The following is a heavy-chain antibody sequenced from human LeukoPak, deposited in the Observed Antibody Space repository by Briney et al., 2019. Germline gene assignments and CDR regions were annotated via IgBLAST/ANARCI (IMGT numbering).Heavy chain of an antibody. V-gene: IGHV3-30*04. D-gene: IGHD3-16*02. CDR1: GFTFSSYA. J-gene: IGHJ4*02. Sequence: GGSLRLSCAASGFTFSSYAMHWVRQAPGKGLEGVAVISYDGSNKYYADSVKGRFTISRDNSKNTLYLQMNSLRAEDTAVYYCARDRRMITFGGVIVWGQGTLVTVSS. CDR3: ARDRRMITFGGVIV. CDR2: ISYDGSNK.